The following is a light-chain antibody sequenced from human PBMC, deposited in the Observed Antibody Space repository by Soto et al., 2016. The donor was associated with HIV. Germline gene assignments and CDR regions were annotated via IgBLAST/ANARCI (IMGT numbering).Light chain of an antibody. J-gene: IGKJ5*01. Sequence: DIVMTQSPLTLPVTPGESASISCRSSQSLLHSNGYYYLTWYLQKSGQSPRLLMYLGSTRASWVPDRFSGSGSGTDFTLKISRVEADDIGVYYCMQALQTPLTFGQGTRLEIK. CDR1: QSLLHSNGYYY. CDR3: MQALQTPLT. V-gene: IGKV2-28*01. CDR2: LGS.